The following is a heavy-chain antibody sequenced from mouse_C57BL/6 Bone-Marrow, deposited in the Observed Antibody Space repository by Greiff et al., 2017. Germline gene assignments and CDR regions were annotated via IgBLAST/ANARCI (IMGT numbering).Heavy chain of an antibody. CDR2: IYPGSGNT. CDR1: GYTFTDYY. J-gene: IGHJ4*01. CDR3: ARSQELLRYYYAMDY. V-gene: IGHV1-76*01. Sequence: VMLVESGAELVRPGASVKLSCKASGYTFTDYYINWVKQRPGQGLEWIARIYPGSGNTYYNEKFKGKATLTAEKSSSTAYMQLSSLTSEDSAVYFCARSQELLRYYYAMDYWGQGTSVTVSS. D-gene: IGHD1-1*01.